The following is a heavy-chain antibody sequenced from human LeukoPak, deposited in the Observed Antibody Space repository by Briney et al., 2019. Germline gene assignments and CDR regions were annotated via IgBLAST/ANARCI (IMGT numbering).Heavy chain of an antibody. D-gene: IGHD3-22*01. V-gene: IGHV3-20*04. CDR3: ARDSTYYHDSSGYLD. CDR1: GFIFDDYG. Sequence: PGGSLRLSCAAFGFIFDDYGMSWVRQAPGKGLEWVSGINWNGGSTGYADSVKGRFTISRDNAKNSLYLQMNSLRAEDTALYYCARDSTYYHDSSGYLDWGQGTLVTVSS. J-gene: IGHJ4*02. CDR2: INWNGGST.